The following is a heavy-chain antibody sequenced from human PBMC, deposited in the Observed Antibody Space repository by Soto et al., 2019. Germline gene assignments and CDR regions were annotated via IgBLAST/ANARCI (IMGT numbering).Heavy chain of an antibody. CDR3: ARVADCTYSCNCNGRAAFDM. J-gene: IGHJ3*02. CDR1: GFTLSSHW. Sequence: EVQLVESGGGLAQPGGSLRLSCAASGFTLSSHWMHWVRQAPGKGLVWVSRINRDGSTINYDDSVRGRYTISRDNAKNTLSLQRNSLRAEDTAVYYCARVADCTYSCNCNGRAAFDMWGQGTMVTVSS. CDR2: INRDGSTI. V-gene: IGHV3-74*01. D-gene: IGHD6-13*01.